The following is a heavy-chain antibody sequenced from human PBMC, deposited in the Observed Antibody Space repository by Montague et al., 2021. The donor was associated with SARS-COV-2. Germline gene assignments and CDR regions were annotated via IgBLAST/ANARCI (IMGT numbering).Heavy chain of an antibody. CDR1: GFPLSTSGMC. D-gene: IGHD3-10*01. CDR2: IDWDDDK. CDR3: ARISYGSGMVFDY. Sequence: PPLVKPTQTLTLTCTFSGFPLSTSGMCVSWIRQPPGKALEWLARIDWDDDKYYSTSLKTRLTISKDTSKNQVVLTMTNMDPVDTATYYCARISYGSGMVFDYWGQGTLVTVSS. J-gene: IGHJ4*02. V-gene: IGHV2-70*11.